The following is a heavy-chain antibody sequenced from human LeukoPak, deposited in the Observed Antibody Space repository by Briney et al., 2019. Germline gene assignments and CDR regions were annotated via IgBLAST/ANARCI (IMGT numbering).Heavy chain of an antibody. J-gene: IGHJ4*02. V-gene: IGHV4-59*01. CDR1: GGSIISYY. CDR2: ISYTGST. CDR3: ARRGASAAFDH. D-gene: IGHD1-26*01. Sequence: SETLALTCILSGGSIISYYWSWIRQPPGRGLEWIGDISYTGSTNYNPSLKSRVTMSVDTSKNQFSLNLNSVTAADTAVYFCARRGASAAFDHWGQGALVTVSS.